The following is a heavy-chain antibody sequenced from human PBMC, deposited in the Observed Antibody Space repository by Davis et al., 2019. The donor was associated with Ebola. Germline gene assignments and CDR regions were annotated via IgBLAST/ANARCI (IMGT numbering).Heavy chain of an antibody. Sequence: GESLKISCAASGFTVSSNYMSWVRQAPGKGLEWVSVIYSGGSTYYADSVKGRFTISRDNSKNTLYLQMNSLRAEDTAVYYCARDRSSSFIFDGMDVWGQGTTVTVSS. CDR1: GFTVSSNY. CDR3: ARDRSSSFIFDGMDV. D-gene: IGHD6-13*01. CDR2: IYSGGST. J-gene: IGHJ6*02. V-gene: IGHV3-53*01.